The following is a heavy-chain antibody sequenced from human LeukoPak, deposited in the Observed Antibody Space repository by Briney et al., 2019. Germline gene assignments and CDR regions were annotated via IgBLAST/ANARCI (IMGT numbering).Heavy chain of an antibody. Sequence: GGSLRFSCAASGFTFSSFAMTWVRHAPGKGLEGGSTISDSGGSTDYADAVKGRFTISRDNSKDTLYAQMNSLRAEDAAVYYCAKSHSVAQRAYFDYWGQGTLVPVSS. CDR3: AKSHSVAQRAYFDY. CDR2: ISDSGGST. D-gene: IGHD2-15*01. V-gene: IGHV3-23*01. CDR1: GFTFSSFA. J-gene: IGHJ4*02.